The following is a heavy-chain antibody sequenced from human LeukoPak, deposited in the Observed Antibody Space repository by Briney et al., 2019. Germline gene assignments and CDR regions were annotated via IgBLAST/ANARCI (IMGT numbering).Heavy chain of an antibody. J-gene: IGHJ3*02. CDR1: GYTFTTYG. Sequence: ASVKVSCKASGYTFTTYGISWVRQAPGQRLEWMGWISAYNGNTNYAQKLQGRVTMTTDTSTSTAYMELRSLRSDDTAVYYCASSAAPLNDAFDIWGQGTMVTVSS. CDR3: ASSAAPLNDAFDI. D-gene: IGHD2-2*01. CDR2: ISAYNGNT. V-gene: IGHV1-18*01.